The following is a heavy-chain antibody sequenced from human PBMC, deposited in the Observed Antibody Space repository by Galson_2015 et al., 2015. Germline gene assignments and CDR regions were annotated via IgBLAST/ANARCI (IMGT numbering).Heavy chain of an antibody. CDR2: ISSDGSNT. CDR3: ARVRRADYSHNYYYGLDV. CDR1: GFTFSSYA. D-gene: IGHD4-11*01. V-gene: IGHV3-30-3*01. Sequence: SLRLSCAASGFTFSSYAIHWVRQAPGKGLEWVAVISSDGSNTYYADSVKGRFSISRDNSKNTLYLQMNSLRTEDTAVYYCARVRRADYSHNYYYGLDVWGQGTTVTVSS. J-gene: IGHJ6*02.